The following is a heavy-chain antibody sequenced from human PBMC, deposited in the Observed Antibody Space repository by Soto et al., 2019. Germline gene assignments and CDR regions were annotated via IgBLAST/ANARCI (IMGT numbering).Heavy chain of an antibody. D-gene: IGHD3-22*01. CDR2: FDPEDGQT. V-gene: IGHV1-24*01. Sequence: ASVKVSCKVSGYTLSELSMHWVRQAPGKGLEWMGRFDPEDGQTIYAQKFQGRVTMTGDTSADTVYMELSSLRSEDTAIYYCTRDQYDSSGYYRFDYWGQGTPVTVSS. CDR3: TRDQYDSSGYYRFDY. CDR1: GYTLSELS. J-gene: IGHJ4*02.